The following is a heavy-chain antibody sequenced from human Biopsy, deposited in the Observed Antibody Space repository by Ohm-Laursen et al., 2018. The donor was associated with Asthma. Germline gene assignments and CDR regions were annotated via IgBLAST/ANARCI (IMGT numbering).Heavy chain of an antibody. Sequence: SLRLSCAASGFTFGDYWMSWVRQVPGKGLEWVANIKHDGTEKNHVDSLKGRFTISRDNAKNSLYPQMNSLRAEDTAVYYCARTFHFWSPYHAEHYQLWGQGTLVTAPS. D-gene: IGHD3-3*02. CDR1: GFTFGDYW. J-gene: IGHJ1*01. V-gene: IGHV3-7*01. CDR2: IKHDGTEK. CDR3: ARTFHFWSPYHAEHYQL.